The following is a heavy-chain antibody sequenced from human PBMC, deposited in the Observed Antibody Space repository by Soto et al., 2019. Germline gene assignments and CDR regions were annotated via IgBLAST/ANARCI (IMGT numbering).Heavy chain of an antibody. CDR1: GYTFTSYG. V-gene: IGHV1-18*01. Sequence: QVQLVQSGAEVKKPGASVKVSCKASGYTFTSYGISWVRQAPGQGLEWMGWISAYNGNTKYAQKLQGRATMTTDTPTSSAYMVRRSLRSDDTAVYYFAGRAPPLDVWGQGTTVTVSS. J-gene: IGHJ6*02. CDR3: AGRAPPLDV. CDR2: ISAYNGNT.